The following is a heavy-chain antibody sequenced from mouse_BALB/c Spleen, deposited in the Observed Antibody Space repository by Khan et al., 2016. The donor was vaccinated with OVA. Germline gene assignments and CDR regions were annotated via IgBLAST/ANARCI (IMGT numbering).Heavy chain of an antibody. Sequence: QVQLQQSGPELVRPGVSVKISCKGSGYTFTDYAMYWVKQSHAKSLEWIGLISTYSGNTNYNQKFKGKAIMTVDKSSSTAYMELARLTSDDSAIYYCARPAYDGYYDYWGQGTTLTVSS. J-gene: IGHJ2*01. CDR2: ISTYSGNT. D-gene: IGHD2-3*01. CDR3: ARPAYDGYYDY. CDR1: GYTFTDYA. V-gene: IGHV1S137*01.